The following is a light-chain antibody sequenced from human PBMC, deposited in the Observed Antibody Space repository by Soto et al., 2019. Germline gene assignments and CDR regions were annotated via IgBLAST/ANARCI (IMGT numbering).Light chain of an antibody. CDR3: QQYNNWLRT. CDR1: QSVSSTY. CDR2: GAS. Sequence: EIVLTQSPGTLSLSPGERAALSCRASQSVSSTYLIWYQQKPGQAPRLLIYGASTRATGIPARFSGSGSGTEFTLTISSLQSEDFAVYYCQQYNNWLRTFGGGTKVDI. J-gene: IGKJ4*01. V-gene: IGKV3-15*01.